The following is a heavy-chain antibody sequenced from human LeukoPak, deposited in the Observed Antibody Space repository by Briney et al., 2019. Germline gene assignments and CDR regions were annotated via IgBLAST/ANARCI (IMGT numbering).Heavy chain of an antibody. Sequence: GGSLRLSCAAPEFTVRSNSMTWVRQAPGKGLEWVSVIYTGGGTHYADSVRGRFTISRDNSKHTLFLQMNSLRAEDTAVYYCARELEQYYFDYWGQGTLVTVS. CDR2: IYTGGGT. V-gene: IGHV3-66*01. D-gene: IGHD1/OR15-1a*01. CDR1: EFTVRSNS. J-gene: IGHJ4*02. CDR3: ARELEQYYFDY.